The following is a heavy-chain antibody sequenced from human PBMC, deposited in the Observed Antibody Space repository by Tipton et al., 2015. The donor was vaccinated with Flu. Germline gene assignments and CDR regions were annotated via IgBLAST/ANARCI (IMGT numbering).Heavy chain of an antibody. CDR3: ARDIRFADAFDI. J-gene: IGHJ3*02. CDR2: ISSSSSYI. CDR1: GFTFSSYS. Sequence: SLRLSCAASGFTFSSYSMNWVRQAPGKGLEWVSSISSSSSYIYYADSVKGRFTISRDNAKNPLYLQMNSLRAEDTAVYYCARDIRFADAFDIWGQGTMVTVSS. V-gene: IGHV3-21*04. D-gene: IGHD3-3*01.